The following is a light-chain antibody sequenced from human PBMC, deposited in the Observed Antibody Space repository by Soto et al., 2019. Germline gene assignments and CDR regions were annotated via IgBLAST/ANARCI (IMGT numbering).Light chain of an antibody. Sequence: QSVVTQPDSVSGSPGQSITISCTGTSSDVGRYNYVSWYQHHPGKAPKLILYEVTNRPSGVSNRFSGSKSGNTASLTITGLQADDEADYYCSTFGGSGVFGTGTKVTVL. V-gene: IGLV2-14*01. CDR2: EVT. CDR3: STFGGSGV. J-gene: IGLJ1*01. CDR1: SSDVGRYNY.